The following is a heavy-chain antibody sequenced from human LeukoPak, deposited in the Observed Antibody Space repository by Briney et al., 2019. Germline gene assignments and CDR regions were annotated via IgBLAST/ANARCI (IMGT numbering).Heavy chain of an antibody. V-gene: IGHV4-61*02. J-gene: IGHJ6*03. D-gene: IGHD3-10*01. CDR3: ARDNYYGSGSYIIPHYYYYMDV. Sequence: PSETLSLTCTVSGGSISSGSYYWSWIRQPAGKGLEWIGRIYTSGSTNYNPSLKSRVTISVDTSKNQFSLKLSSVTAADTAVYYCARDNYYGSGSYIIPHYYYYMDVWGKGTTVTISS. CDR2: IYTSGST. CDR1: GGSISSGSYY.